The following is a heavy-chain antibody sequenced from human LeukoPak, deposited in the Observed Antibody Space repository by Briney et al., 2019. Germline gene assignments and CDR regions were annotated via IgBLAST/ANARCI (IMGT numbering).Heavy chain of an antibody. CDR3: ARGVYDSTGYYQY. D-gene: IGHD3-22*01. V-gene: IGHV3-48*04. Sequence: GGSLRLSCAASGFTFSSYSMNWVRQAPGKGLEWVSYISSSSSTIYYADSVKGRFTISRDNAKNSLYLQMSSLRVEDTAVYYCARGVYDSTGYYQYWGQGTLVTVSS. CDR2: ISSSSSTI. J-gene: IGHJ4*02. CDR1: GFTFSSYS.